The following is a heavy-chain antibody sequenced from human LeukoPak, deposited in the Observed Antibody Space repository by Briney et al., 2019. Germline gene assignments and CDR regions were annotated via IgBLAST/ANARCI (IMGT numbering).Heavy chain of an antibody. CDR1: GFTFSNYA. J-gene: IGHJ4*02. CDR2: ISDSGGI. V-gene: IGHV3-23*01. Sequence: GSLRLSCAASGFTFSNYAMSWVRQAPGKGLEWVSGISDSGGIYYVDSVKGRFTISRDNSKNMLHLEMNSLKVEDTAIYYCAKEIAAGGTPSFDFWGQGILVSVSS. CDR3: AKEIAAGGTPSFDF. D-gene: IGHD6-13*01.